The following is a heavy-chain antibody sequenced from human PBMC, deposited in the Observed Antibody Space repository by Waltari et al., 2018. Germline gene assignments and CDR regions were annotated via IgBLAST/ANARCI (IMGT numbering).Heavy chain of an antibody. Sequence: LWESGGGLIQPGGSLRLSCEASGFKISGCSVDGVRQAPGKGLEWIAFIGPGGSPIYYADSVRGRFTISRHDVDNLVYLQMENLRDEDSALYYCVRGWWENSFDLWGQGTRVTVSS. D-gene: IGHD2-8*02. CDR2: IGPGGSPI. V-gene: IGHV3-48*02. CDR1: GFKISGCS. J-gene: IGHJ3*01. CDR3: VRGWWENSFDL.